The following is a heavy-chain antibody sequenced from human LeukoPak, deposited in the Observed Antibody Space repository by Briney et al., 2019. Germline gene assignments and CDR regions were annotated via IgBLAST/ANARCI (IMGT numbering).Heavy chain of an antibody. J-gene: IGHJ4*02. CDR1: GFTFSRFE. D-gene: IGHD3-10*01. V-gene: IGHV3-7*01. CDR3: ARDLNWAGY. Sequence: SGGSLRLSCVASGFTFSRFEMNWVRQAPGKGLEWVANINQEGSETYYVDSVKGRFTISRDNAKNSLYLQMNSLRVEDTAVYYCARDLNWAGYWGQGTLVTVSS. CDR2: INQEGSET.